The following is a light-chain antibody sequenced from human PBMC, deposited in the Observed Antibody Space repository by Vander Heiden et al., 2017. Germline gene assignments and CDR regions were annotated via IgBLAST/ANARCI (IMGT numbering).Light chain of an antibody. CDR1: QSLLHSNGYNY. J-gene: IGKJ1*01. V-gene: IGKV2-28*01. CDR2: LGS. Sequence: IVMTQSPLSLPVTPGEPASISCRSSQSLLHSNGYNYLDWYQQKPGQSPQLLIYLGSNRASGVPDRFSGSGSGTDFTLKISRVEAEDVGVYYCMQGLQTWTFGQGTKVEIK. CDR3: MQGLQTWT.